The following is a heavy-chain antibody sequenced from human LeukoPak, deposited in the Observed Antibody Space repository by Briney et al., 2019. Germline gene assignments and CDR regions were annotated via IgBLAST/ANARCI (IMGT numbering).Heavy chain of an antibody. D-gene: IGHD2-21*02. CDR1: GGSISSSSYY. CDR3: ARGPPKCRGRDCRYGGYHMDV. CDR2: IYYSGST. J-gene: IGHJ6*03. V-gene: IGHV4-39*07. Sequence: SETLSLTCTVSGGSISSSSYYWGWIRQPPGKGLEWIGSIYYSGSTYYNPSLTSRVTISVDTSKNQFSLKLSSVTAADTAVYYCARGPPKCRGRDCRYGGYHMDVWGKGTMVTISS.